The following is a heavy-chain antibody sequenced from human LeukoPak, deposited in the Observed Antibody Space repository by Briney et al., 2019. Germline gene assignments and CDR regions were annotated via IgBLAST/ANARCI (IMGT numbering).Heavy chain of an antibody. D-gene: IGHD1-26*01. J-gene: IGHJ4*02. CDR3: TRSSACHDY. CDR2: TYYRSKWYN. CDR1: GDSVSSNNAA. V-gene: IGHV6-1*01. Sequence: SQTLSLTCAISGDSVSSNNAAWNCIRQSPSRGLDWLGRTYYRSKWYNDYEVSVKSRVRIHPDASKNQVSLQLNAVTRGDRAVYYCTRSSACHDYWGQGNRVRV.